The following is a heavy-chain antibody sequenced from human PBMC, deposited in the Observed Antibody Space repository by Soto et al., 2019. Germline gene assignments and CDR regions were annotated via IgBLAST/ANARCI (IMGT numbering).Heavy chain of an antibody. V-gene: IGHV4-39*01. CDR1: GDSITSKTYS. D-gene: IGHD6-6*01. CDR3: ARHRPHEDGSKEGFDY. Sequence: PSETLSLTCTVSGDSITSKTYSWGWVRQPPGKGLEYIGTIHFSGNTYYNPSLNSRVTISVDTSKNQLSLKLTSVTAADTALYYCARHRPHEDGSKEGFDYWGQGTPVTVSS. J-gene: IGHJ4*02. CDR2: IHFSGNT.